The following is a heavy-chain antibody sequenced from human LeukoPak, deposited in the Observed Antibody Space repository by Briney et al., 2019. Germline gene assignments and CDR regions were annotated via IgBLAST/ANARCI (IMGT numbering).Heavy chain of an antibody. D-gene: IGHD2-2*02. CDR2: IKSKTDGGTT. V-gene: IGHV3-15*01. CDR3: TTELGYCSSTSCYSPPDY. Sequence: GGSLRLSRAASGFTFSNAWMSWVRQAPGKGLEWVGRIKSKTDGGTTDYAAPVKGRFTISRDDSKNTLYLQMNSLKTEDTAVYYCTTELGYCSSTSCYSPPDYWGQGTLVTVSS. J-gene: IGHJ4*02. CDR1: GFTFSNAW.